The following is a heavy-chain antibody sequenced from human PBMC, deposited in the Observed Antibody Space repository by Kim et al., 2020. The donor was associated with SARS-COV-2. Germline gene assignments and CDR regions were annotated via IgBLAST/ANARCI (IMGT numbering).Heavy chain of an antibody. Sequence: GGSLRLSCAASGFTFSSCAMHWVRQAPGKGLEWVAVISYDGSNKNYADPVKGRFTISRDNSKNTLYLQMNSLRAEDTALYYCARDPWLRHRGLTYSYYGMDFWGQGTTVTVSS. CDR2: ISYDGSNK. D-gene: IGHD3-10*01. CDR1: GFTFSSCA. V-gene: IGHV3-30-3*01. J-gene: IGHJ6*02. CDR3: ARDPWLRHRGLTYSYYGMDF.